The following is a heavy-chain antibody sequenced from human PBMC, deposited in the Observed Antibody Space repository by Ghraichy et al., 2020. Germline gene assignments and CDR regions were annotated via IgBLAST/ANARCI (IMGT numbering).Heavy chain of an antibody. CDR3: ARERYCSSTSCYIYDYYYYMDV. D-gene: IGHD2-2*02. CDR1: GGSISSYY. V-gene: IGHV4-4*07. Sequence: SETLSLTCTVSGGSISSYYWSWIRQPAGKGLEWIGRIYTSGSTNYNPSLKSRVTMSVDTSKNQFSLKLSSVTAADTAVYYCARERYCSSTSCYIYDYYYYMDVWGKGTTVTVSS. J-gene: IGHJ6*03. CDR2: IYTSGST.